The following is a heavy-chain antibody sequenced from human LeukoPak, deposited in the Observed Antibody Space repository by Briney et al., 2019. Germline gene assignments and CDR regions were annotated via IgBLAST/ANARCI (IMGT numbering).Heavy chain of an antibody. V-gene: IGHV3-30*18. CDR3: ANAHY. CDR2: ISYDGGNQ. J-gene: IGHJ4*02. Sequence: GTSLRLSCVASGFPFSTYGMHWVRQAPGKGLEWVALISYDGGNQYYRDSVKGRFTISRDNGENSVYLQMHSLRIEDTAIYYCANAHYWGQGTLVIVSS. CDR1: GFPFSTYG.